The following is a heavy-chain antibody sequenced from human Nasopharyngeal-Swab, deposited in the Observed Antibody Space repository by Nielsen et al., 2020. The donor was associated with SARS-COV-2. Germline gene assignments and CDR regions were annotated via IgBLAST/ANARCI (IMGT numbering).Heavy chain of an antibody. CDR1: GFTFSSYA. CDR3: ASIAVAGTIGY. J-gene: IGHJ4*02. D-gene: IGHD6-19*01. CDR2: ISYDGSNK. Sequence: GGSLRLSCAASGFTFSSYAMHWVRQAPGKGLEWVAVISYDGSNKYYADSVKGRFTISRDNSKNTLYLQMNSLRAEDTAVYYCASIAVAGTIGYWGQGTLVTVSS. V-gene: IGHV3-30-3*01.